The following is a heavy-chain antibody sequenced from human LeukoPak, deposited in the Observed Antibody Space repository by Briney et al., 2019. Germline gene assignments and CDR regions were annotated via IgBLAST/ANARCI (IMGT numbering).Heavy chain of an antibody. CDR3: ATDPVGAANFDY. V-gene: IGHV1-24*01. D-gene: IGHD2-15*01. CDR1: GYTLTELS. CDR2: FDPEDGET. J-gene: IGHJ4*02. Sequence: ASVKVSCKVSGYTLTELSMHWVRQAPGKGLEWMGGFDPEDGETIYAQRFQGRVTMTEDTSTDTAYMELSSLRSEDTAVYYCATDPVGAANFDYWGQGTLVTVSS.